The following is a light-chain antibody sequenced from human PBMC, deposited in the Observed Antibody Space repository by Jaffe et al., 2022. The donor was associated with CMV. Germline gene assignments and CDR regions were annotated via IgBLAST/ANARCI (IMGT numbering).Light chain of an antibody. CDR1: QSVGNS. J-gene: IGKJ3*01. V-gene: IGKV3-11*01. CDR3: QQRSNWQRRDWHLFT. CDR2: DAS. Sequence: EIVLTQSPATLSLSPGERATLSCRASQSVGNSLAWYQQKPGQAPRLLMYDASNRATGIPARFSGSGSGTDFTLTISSLEPEDFAVYYCQQRSNWQRRDWHLFTFGPGTKVDIK.